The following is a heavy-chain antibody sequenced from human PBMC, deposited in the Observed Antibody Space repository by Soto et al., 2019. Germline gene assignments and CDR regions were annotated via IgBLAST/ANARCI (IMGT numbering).Heavy chain of an antibody. D-gene: IGHD5-18*01. Sequence: ASVKVSCKASGYTFTDYYIHWVRQAPGQGLEWMGWINPNSGGTNYVQKFQGWVTMTRDTSISTAYMELSRLRSDDTAVYYCAREGRYSFPYYYGMDVWGQGTTVTVSS. CDR2: INPNSGGT. J-gene: IGHJ6*02. CDR1: GYTFTDYY. V-gene: IGHV1-2*04. CDR3: AREGRYSFPYYYGMDV.